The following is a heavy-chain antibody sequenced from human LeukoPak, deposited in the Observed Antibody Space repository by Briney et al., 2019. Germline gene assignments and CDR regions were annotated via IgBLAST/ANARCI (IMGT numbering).Heavy chain of an antibody. CDR2: IYHSGST. CDR1: GGSISSSNW. J-gene: IGHJ6*02. Sequence: SSETLSLTCAVSGGSISSSNWWSWVRQPPGKGLEWIGEIYHSGSTNYNPSLKGQVTISVDKSKNQFSLKLSSVTAADTAVYYCARAPYSSGWSNYYYGMDVWGQGTTVTVSS. CDR3: ARAPYSSGWSNYYYGMDV. D-gene: IGHD6-19*01. V-gene: IGHV4-4*02.